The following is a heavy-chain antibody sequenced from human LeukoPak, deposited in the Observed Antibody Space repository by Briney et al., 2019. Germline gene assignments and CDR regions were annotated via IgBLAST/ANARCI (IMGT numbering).Heavy chain of an antibody. Sequence: ASVKVSCKASGYTFTGYYMHWVRQAPGQGLEWMGWINPNSGGTNYAQKFQGRVTMTRDTSISTACMELSKLRSDDTAVYYCARNIVVVPAATSGYYGMDVWGQGTTVTVSS. CDR1: GYTFTGYY. D-gene: IGHD2-2*01. CDR3: ARNIVVVPAATSGYYGMDV. V-gene: IGHV1-2*02. CDR2: INPNSGGT. J-gene: IGHJ6*02.